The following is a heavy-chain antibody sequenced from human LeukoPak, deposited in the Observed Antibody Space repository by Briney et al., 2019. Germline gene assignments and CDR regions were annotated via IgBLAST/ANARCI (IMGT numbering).Heavy chain of an antibody. CDR2: ISAYNGNT. Sequence: ASVKVSCKASGYTFTSYGISWVRQAPGQGLEWMGWISAYNGNTNYAQKLQGRVTMTTDTSTGTAYMELRSLRSDDTAVYYCAREPKNRGYDSSGYAVLFDYWGQGTLVTVSS. CDR1: GYTFTSYG. J-gene: IGHJ4*02. D-gene: IGHD3-22*01. CDR3: AREPKNRGYDSSGYAVLFDY. V-gene: IGHV1-18*01.